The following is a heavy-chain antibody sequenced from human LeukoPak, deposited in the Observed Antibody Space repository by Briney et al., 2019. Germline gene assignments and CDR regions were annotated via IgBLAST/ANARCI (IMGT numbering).Heavy chain of an antibody. J-gene: IGHJ4*02. CDR1: GYTFTGYY. V-gene: IGHV1-2*02. CDR2: INPNSGGT. Sequence: ASVKVSCKASGYTFTGYYMHWVRQALGQGLEWMGWINPNSGGTNYAQKFQGRVTMTRDTSISTAYMELSRLRSDDTAVYYCARGRAARSNFDYWGQGTLVTVSS. CDR3: ARGRAARSNFDY. D-gene: IGHD2-15*01.